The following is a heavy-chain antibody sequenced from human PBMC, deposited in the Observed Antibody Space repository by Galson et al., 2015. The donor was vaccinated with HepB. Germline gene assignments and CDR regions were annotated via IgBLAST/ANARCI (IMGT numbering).Heavy chain of an antibody. V-gene: IGHV3-9*01. CDR3: ARVDCSGAACQGFGMDV. CDR2: INWSSNSI. J-gene: IGHJ6*02. D-gene: IGHD6-19*01. Sequence: SLRLSCAASGFTFDDYAMHWVRQAPGKGLEWVSGINWSSNSIGYADSVKGRFTISRDNAKNSLCLQMDSLRAEDTAMYYCARVDCSGAACQGFGMDVWGQGTTVTVSS. CDR1: GFTFDDYA.